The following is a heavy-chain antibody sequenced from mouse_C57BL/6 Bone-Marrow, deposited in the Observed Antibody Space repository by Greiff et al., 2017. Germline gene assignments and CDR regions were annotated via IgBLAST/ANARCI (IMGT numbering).Heavy chain of an antibody. V-gene: IGHV1-53*01. J-gene: IGHJ1*03. CDR1: GYTFTSYW. Sequence: VKLQQPGTELVKPGASVKLSCKASGYTFTSYWMHWVKQRPGQGLEWIGNINPSNGGTNYNEKFKSKDTLTVDKSSSTAYMQLSSLTSEDSAVYYCARNYGSRKGYFDVWGTGTTVTVSS. D-gene: IGHD1-1*01. CDR3: ARNYGSRKGYFDV. CDR2: INPSNGGT.